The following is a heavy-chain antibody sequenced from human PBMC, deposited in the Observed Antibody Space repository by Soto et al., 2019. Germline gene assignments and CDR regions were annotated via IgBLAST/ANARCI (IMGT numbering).Heavy chain of an antibody. CDR3: ARQGSGRFSWYFDL. D-gene: IGHD2-15*01. CDR1: EFIFSTYW. V-gene: IGHV3-7*01. CDR2: IKQEGSET. J-gene: IGHJ2*01. Sequence: EVQLVESGGGLVQPGGSLRLSCAASEFIFSTYWMSWVRQAPGKGLEWVANIKQEGSETYYVDSVEGRFTISRDNAKNSLHLQMNSLRVEDTAVYYCARQGSGRFSWYFDLWGRGTLVTGSS.